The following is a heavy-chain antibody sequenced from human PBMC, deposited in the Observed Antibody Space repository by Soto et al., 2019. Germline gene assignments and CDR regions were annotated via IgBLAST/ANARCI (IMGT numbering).Heavy chain of an antibody. Sequence: GGSLRLSCEASGFTFSRYGMHWLRQAPGKGLEWVAVIWYDGSKKYHADSVKGRFTISRDNSKNTLYLQMNSLRVEDTAIYYCARCDVGYSYDYWGQGTLVTVSS. CDR3: ARCDVGYSYDY. J-gene: IGHJ4*02. D-gene: IGHD2-21*02. CDR1: GFTFSRYG. V-gene: IGHV3-33*01. CDR2: IWYDGSKK.